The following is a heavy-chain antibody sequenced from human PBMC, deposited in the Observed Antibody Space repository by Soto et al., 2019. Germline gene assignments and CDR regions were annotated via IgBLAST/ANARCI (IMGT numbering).Heavy chain of an antibody. V-gene: IGHV3-30-3*01. D-gene: IGHD3-22*01. CDR1: GFTFSSYA. CDR3: ARIYYYDSSGYNDAFDI. CDR2: ISYDGSNK. Sequence: LRLSCAASGFTFSSYAMHWVRQAPGKGLEWAAVISYDGSNKYYADSVKGRFTISRDNSKNTLYLQMNSLRAEDTAVYYCARIYYYDSSGYNDAFDIWGQGTMVTVSS. J-gene: IGHJ3*02.